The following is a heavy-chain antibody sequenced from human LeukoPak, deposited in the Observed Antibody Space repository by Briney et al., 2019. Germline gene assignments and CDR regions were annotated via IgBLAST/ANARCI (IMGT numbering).Heavy chain of an antibody. CDR1: GFTFSTYS. Sequence: GGSLRLSCAASGFTFSTYSMNWVRQAPGKGLEWVSYIRSSSSYIYYADSVKGRFTISRDNSRNTLYLQMSSLRADDTAVYYCVGFRATAGLYWGQGTLVTVSS. D-gene: IGHD6-13*01. CDR3: VGFRATAGLY. CDR2: IRSSSSYI. V-gene: IGHV3-21*01. J-gene: IGHJ4*02.